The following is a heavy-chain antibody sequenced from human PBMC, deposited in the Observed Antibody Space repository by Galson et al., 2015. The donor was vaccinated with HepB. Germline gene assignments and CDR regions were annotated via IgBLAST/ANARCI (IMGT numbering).Heavy chain of an antibody. J-gene: IGHJ4*02. V-gene: IGHV3-48*01. CDR2: IRSISSDI. CDR3: ARGYVDRVMAS. Sequence: SLRLSCAASGFTFSNYGMNWVRQAPGKGLEWISYIRSISSDIYYADSVKGRFTVSRDNAKNSLYLQMNSLRAEDTAVYYCARGYVDRVMASGGQGTLVTVSS. CDR1: GFTFSNYG. D-gene: IGHD5-18*01.